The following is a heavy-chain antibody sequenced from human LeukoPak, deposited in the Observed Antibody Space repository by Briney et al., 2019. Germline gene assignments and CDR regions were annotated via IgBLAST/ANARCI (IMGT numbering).Heavy chain of an antibody. CDR1: GGSISSSSYY. V-gene: IGHV4-39*01. CDR2: IYYSGST. D-gene: IGHD6-13*01. Sequence: SETLSLTCTVSGGSISSSSYYWGWIRQPPGKGLEWIGSIYYSGSTYYNPSLKSRVTISVDTSKNQFSLKLSSVTAADTAVYYCARHTEQQLVPASFDYRGQGTLVTVSS. CDR3: ARHTEQQLVPASFDY. J-gene: IGHJ4*02.